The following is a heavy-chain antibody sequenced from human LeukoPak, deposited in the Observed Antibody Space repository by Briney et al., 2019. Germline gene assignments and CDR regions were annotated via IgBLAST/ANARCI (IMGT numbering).Heavy chain of an antibody. CDR3: ARDRDASTDDYYYYYYGMDV. J-gene: IGHJ6*02. CDR2: ISSSSSYI. D-gene: IGHD3-16*01. V-gene: IGHV3-21*01. Sequence: GGSLRLSCAASGFTFSSYSMNWVRQAPEKGLEWVSSISSSSSYIYYADSVKGRFTISRDNAKNSLYLQMNSLRAEDTAVYYCARDRDASTDDYYYYYYGMDVWGQGTTVTVSS. CDR1: GFTFSSYS.